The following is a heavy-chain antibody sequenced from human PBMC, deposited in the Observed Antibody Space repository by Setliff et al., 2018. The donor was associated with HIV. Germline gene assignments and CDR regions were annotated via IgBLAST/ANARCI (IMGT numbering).Heavy chain of an antibody. D-gene: IGHD5-12*01. V-gene: IGHV4-39*01. CDR3: ATLRWLRSKHSDY. CDR2: IYYTENA. J-gene: IGHJ4*01. Sequence: SETLSLTCTVSGGSAAISGNYWGWFRQPPGKGLEWIGAIYYTENAYYNLSLKSRVTMSVDTSKNQFSLKLRSVTAADTAVYFCATLRWLRSKHSDYWGQGILVTVS. CDR1: GGSAAISGNY.